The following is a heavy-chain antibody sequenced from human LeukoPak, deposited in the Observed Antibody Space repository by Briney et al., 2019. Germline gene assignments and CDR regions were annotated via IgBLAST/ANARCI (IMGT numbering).Heavy chain of an antibody. Sequence: GASVKVSCKXSGYTFTSYGISWVRQAPGQGLEWMGWISAYNGNTNYAQKLQGRVTMTTDTSTSTAYMELRSLRSDGTAVYYCAREIRYFDWLVPYYFDYWGQGTLVTVSS. D-gene: IGHD3-9*01. J-gene: IGHJ4*02. V-gene: IGHV1-18*01. CDR2: ISAYNGNT. CDR1: GYTFTSYG. CDR3: AREIRYFDWLVPYYFDY.